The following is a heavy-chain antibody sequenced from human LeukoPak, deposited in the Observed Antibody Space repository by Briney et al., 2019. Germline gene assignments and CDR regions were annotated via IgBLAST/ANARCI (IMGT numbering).Heavy chain of an antibody. CDR2: IYYSGST. V-gene: IGHV4-30-4*01. CDR1: GGSISSGDYY. CDR3: ARGGGSIAVAGMVDY. J-gene: IGHJ4*02. D-gene: IGHD6-19*01. Sequence: SETLSLTCTVSGGSISSGDYYWSWIRQPPGKGLEWIGYIYYSGSTYYNPSLKSRVTISVDTSKNQFSLKLSSVTAADTAVYYCARGGGSIAVAGMVDYWGQGTLVTVSS.